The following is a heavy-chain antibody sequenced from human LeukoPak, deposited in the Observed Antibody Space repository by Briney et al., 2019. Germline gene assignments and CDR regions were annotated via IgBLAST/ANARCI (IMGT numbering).Heavy chain of an antibody. D-gene: IGHD3-22*01. CDR3: AKAPRRNYYDSSGYLVY. Sequence: PGGSLRLSCAASGFTFTTYAMTWVRQAPGKGLEWVSAISGNGRTTYYADSVKGRFTISRDNSRNTLYLQMSSLRAEDTAVYHCAKAPRRNYYDSSGYLVYWGQGTLVTVSS. CDR1: GFTFTTYA. CDR2: ISGNGRTT. J-gene: IGHJ4*02. V-gene: IGHV3-23*01.